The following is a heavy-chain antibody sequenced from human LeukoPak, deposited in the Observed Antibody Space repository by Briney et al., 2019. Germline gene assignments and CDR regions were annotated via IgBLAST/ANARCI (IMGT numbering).Heavy chain of an antibody. CDR3: ARDWKSLIPAANAFDI. CDR1: GFTFSSYA. D-gene: IGHD2-2*01. J-gene: IGHJ3*02. V-gene: IGHV3-48*04. Sequence: PGGSLRLSCAASGFTFSSYAMSWVRQAPGKGLEWASYISSSSSTIYYADSVQGRFTISRDNAKNSLFLQMNSLRAEDTAVYYCARDWKSLIPAANAFDIWGQGTMVTVSS. CDR2: ISSSSSTI.